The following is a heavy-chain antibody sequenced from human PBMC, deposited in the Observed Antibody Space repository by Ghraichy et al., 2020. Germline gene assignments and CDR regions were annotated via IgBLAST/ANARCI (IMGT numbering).Heavy chain of an antibody. CDR1: GYTLTSHG. CDR3: ARGIAAAGYYYYYYMDV. CDR2: INAYNGNT. Sequence: ASVKVSCKASGYTLTSHGISWVRQAPGQGLEWMGWINAYNGNTNYAQKLQGRVTMTTDTSTSTAYMELRSLRSDDTAVYYCARGIAAAGYYYYYYMDVWGKGTTVTVSS. D-gene: IGHD6-13*01. J-gene: IGHJ6*03. V-gene: IGHV1-18*01.